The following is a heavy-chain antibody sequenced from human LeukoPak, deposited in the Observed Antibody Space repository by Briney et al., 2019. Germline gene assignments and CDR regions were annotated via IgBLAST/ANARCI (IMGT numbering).Heavy chain of an antibody. CDR3: AITPAYGSGSYDFDY. J-gene: IGHJ4*02. CDR2: IIPIFGTA. V-gene: IGHV1-69*13. CDR1: GGTSSSYA. Sequence: SVKVSCKASGGTSSSYAISWVRQAPGQGLEWMGGIIPIFGTANYAQKFQGRVTITADESTSTAYMELSSLRSEDTAVYYCAITPAYGSGSYDFDYWGQETLVTVSS. D-gene: IGHD3-10*01.